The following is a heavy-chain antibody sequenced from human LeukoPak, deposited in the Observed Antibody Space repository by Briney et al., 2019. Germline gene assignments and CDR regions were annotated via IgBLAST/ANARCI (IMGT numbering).Heavy chain of an antibody. J-gene: IGHJ5*02. Sequence: SETLSLTCTVSGGSISSYYWSWIRQPPGKGLEWIGYIYYSGSTNYNPSLKSRVTISVDTSKNQFSLKLSSVTAADTTVYYCARRNKGYCSSTSCPSRRNWFDPWGQGTLVTVSS. CDR3: ARRNKGYCSSTSCPSRRNWFDP. V-gene: IGHV4-59*12. CDR1: GGSISSYY. D-gene: IGHD2-2*01. CDR2: IYYSGST.